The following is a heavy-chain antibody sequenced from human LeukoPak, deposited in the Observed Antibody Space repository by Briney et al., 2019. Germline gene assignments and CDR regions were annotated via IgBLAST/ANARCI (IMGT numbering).Heavy chain of an antibody. J-gene: IGHJ4*02. CDR1: GFTVRSNY. D-gene: IGHD1-26*01. V-gene: IGHV3-66*01. CDR3: AREGTWSYYYDY. CDR2: IYSGGST. Sequence: GGSLRLSCAASGFTVRSNYMNWVRQAPGKGLEWVSVIYSGGSTYYADSVKGRFNISRDNSKNTLYLQMNSLRAEDTAVYYCAREGTWSYYYDYWGQGTLVTVSS.